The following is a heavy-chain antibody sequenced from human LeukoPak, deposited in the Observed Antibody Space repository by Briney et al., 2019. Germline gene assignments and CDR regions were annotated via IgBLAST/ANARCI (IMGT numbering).Heavy chain of an antibody. CDR2: ISSSSSYI. CDR3: ASQYCGGDCYNY. Sequence: GGSLRLCCAASGFTFSSYSLNWVRQAPGKGLEWVSSISSSSSYIYYADSVKGRFTISRDNAKNSLYLQMNSLRAEDTAVYYCASQYCGGDCYNYWGQGTLVTVSS. CDR1: GFTFSSYS. J-gene: IGHJ4*02. D-gene: IGHD2-21*02. V-gene: IGHV3-21*01.